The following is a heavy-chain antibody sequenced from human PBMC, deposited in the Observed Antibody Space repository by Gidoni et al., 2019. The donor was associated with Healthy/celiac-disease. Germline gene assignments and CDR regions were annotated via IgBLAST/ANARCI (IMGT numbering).Heavy chain of an antibody. V-gene: IGHV4-34*02. CDR2: INHSGST. J-gene: IGHJ3*02. D-gene: IGHD3-22*01. CDR3: ARGVTIIVVVITNLGAFDI. Sequence: QWGAGLLKPSETLSLTCAVYGGSFSGYYWSWIRQPPGKGLEWIGEINHSGSTNYNPSLKSRVTISVDTSKNQFSLKLSSVTAADTAVYYCARGVTIIVVVITNLGAFDIWGQGTMVTVSS. CDR1: GGSFSGYY.